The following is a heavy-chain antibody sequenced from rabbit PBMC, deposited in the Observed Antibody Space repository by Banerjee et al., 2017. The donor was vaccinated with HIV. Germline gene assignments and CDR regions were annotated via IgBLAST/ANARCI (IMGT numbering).Heavy chain of an antibody. CDR1: GFSFSSSYY. CDR2: IYGGSSGDT. D-gene: IGHD4-1*01. CDR3: ARDLAGVIGWNFNL. J-gene: IGHJ4*01. V-gene: IGHV1S40*01. Sequence: QSLVESGGGLVQPEGSLTLTCTASGFSFSSSYYMCWVRQAPGKGLEWSACIYGGSSGDTYYASWAKGRFTISKTSSTTVSLQMTSLTAADTATYLCARDLAGVIGWNFNLWGPGTLVTVS.